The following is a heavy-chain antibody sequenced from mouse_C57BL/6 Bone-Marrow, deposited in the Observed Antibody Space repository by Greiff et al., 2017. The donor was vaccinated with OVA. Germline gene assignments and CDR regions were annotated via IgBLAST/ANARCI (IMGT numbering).Heavy chain of an antibody. CDR1: GYTFTSYG. Sequence: QVQLQQSGAELARPGASVKLSCKASGYTFTSYGISWVQQSTGQGLEWIGEIYPRSGNTYYNEKFKGKATLTADKSSSTAYMELRSLTSEDSAVYFCARDDYYGSGSYFDYWGQGTTLTVSS. CDR2: IYPRSGNT. CDR3: ARDDYYGSGSYFDY. D-gene: IGHD1-1*01. V-gene: IGHV1-81*01. J-gene: IGHJ2*01.